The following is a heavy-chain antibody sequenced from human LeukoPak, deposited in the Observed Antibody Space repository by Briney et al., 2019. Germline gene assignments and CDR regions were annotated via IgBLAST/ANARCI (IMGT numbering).Heavy chain of an antibody. V-gene: IGHV1-2*02. CDR2: INPNSGGT. J-gene: IGHJ4*02. CDR1: GYTFTGYY. D-gene: IGHD6-19*01. CDR3: ARPYSSGWSACPKYCDW. Sequence: ASVKVSCKASGYTFTGYYMHGVRQAPGQGLEWMGWINPNSGGTNYAQKFQGRVTMTRDTSISTAYMELSRLRSDDTAVYYCARPYSSGWSACPKYCDWGGQGTLVTVSS.